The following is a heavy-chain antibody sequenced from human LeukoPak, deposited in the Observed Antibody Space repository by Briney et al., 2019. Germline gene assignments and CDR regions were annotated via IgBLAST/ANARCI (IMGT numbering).Heavy chain of an antibody. J-gene: IGHJ5*02. Sequence: PGGALRLSCVASGFTLSGYWMYWVRQAPGKGLMYMSRNNGDGSTTNYADVVKGRFTMSRENVKNTLYLKMNSRRVEATAVYYCASDQRNVGLAPWGQGPLVTVSS. CDR1: GFTLSGYW. CDR2: NNGDGSTT. V-gene: IGHV3-74*01. CDR3: ASDQRNVGLAP. D-gene: IGHD2-15*01.